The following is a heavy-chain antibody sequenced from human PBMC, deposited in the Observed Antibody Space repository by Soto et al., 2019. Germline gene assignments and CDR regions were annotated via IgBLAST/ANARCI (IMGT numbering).Heavy chain of an antibody. D-gene: IGHD6-19*01. V-gene: IGHV1-3*05. CDR1: GYTFTGYA. J-gene: IGHJ4*02. Sequence: QVQLVQSGAEEKKPGASVKVSCKASGYTFTGYAMHWVRQAPGQRLEWMGWINAGNGNTKYSQKFQGRVTITRDTSASPAYMALSSLRSEDTAVYYCARAVAVPADFDYWGQGTLVTVSS. CDR2: INAGNGNT. CDR3: ARAVAVPADFDY.